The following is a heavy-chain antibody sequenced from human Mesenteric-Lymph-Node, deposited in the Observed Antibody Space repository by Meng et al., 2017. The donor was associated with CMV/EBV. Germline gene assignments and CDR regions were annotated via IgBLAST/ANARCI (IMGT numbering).Heavy chain of an antibody. CDR1: GGSFSGYY. CDR3: ARGNNLIRGGLSYWYFDL. CDR2: INDNGNA. V-gene: IGHV4-34*01. J-gene: IGHJ2*01. Sequence: SETLSLTCAVYGGSFSGYYWTWIRQPPGKGLEWIGEINDNGNADYNPSLNSRVTISVDTSKNQFSLKLTSVTAADTAVYYCARGNNLIRGGLSYWYFDLWGRGTLVTVSS. D-gene: IGHD3-10*01.